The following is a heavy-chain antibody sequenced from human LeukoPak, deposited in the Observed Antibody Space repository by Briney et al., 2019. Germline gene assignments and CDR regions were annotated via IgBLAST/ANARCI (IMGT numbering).Heavy chain of an antibody. Sequence: SETLSLTCTVSGGSISSYYWSWIRQPPGKGLEWIGYIYYSGSTNYNPSLKSRVTMSVDTSKNQFSLKLSSVTAADTAVYYCVRVLWFGEVNWFDPWGQGTLVTVSS. V-gene: IGHV4-59*12. CDR3: VRVLWFGEVNWFDP. D-gene: IGHD3-10*01. J-gene: IGHJ5*02. CDR1: GGSISSYY. CDR2: IYYSGST.